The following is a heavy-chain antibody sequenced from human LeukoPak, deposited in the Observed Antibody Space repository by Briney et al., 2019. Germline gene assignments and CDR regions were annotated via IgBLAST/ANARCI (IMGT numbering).Heavy chain of an antibody. Sequence: ASVKLSCKASGGTFSSYAISWVRQAPGQALEWMGGIIPIFGTANYAQKFQGRVTITADESTSTAYMELSSLRSEDTAVYYCARGAPGVSSWYRFFDYWGQGTLVTVSS. CDR3: ARGAPGVSSWYRFFDY. CDR2: IIPIFGTA. J-gene: IGHJ4*02. D-gene: IGHD6-13*01. V-gene: IGHV1-69*13. CDR1: GGTFSSYA.